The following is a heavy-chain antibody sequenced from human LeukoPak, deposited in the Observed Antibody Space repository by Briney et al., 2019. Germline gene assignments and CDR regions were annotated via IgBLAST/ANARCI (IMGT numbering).Heavy chain of an antibody. J-gene: IGHJ4*02. Sequence: ASVKVSCKTSGYNFTNYYMHWVRQAPGHGLEWMGIMNPSGDTTTYAEKFQGRVTMTRDTSTSTVYMELSSLRSEDTAVYYCAGGGALRFLGGLGPYGGRGPLAPVS. V-gene: IGHV1-46*01. D-gene: IGHD3-3*01. CDR1: GYNFTNYY. CDR2: MNPSGDTT. CDR3: AGGGALRFLGGLGPY.